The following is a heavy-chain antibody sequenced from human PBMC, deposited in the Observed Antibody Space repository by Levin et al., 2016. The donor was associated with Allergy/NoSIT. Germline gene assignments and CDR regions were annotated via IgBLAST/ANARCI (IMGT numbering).Heavy chain of an antibody. J-gene: IGHJ4*02. Sequence: WVRQAPGQGLEWMGWINPNSGGTNYAQKFQGRVTMTRDTSISTAYMELSRLRSDDTAVYYCARPLARLRFLEWLFYWGQGTLVTVSS. CDR3: ARPLARLRFLEWLFY. D-gene: IGHD3-3*01. CDR2: INPNSGGT. V-gene: IGHV1-2*02.